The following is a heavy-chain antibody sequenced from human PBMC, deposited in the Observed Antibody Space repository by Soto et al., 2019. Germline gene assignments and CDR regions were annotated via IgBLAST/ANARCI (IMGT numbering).Heavy chain of an antibody. CDR1: GYTFTTYG. Sequence: GGSVKASCKAAGYTFTTYGMPWVRQAPEQRLEWIGWINGGNGYTKYSQKFQGRVTIIRDTSASTAYMELSSLRSEDTAVYYCASSHKSGCIYWYFDLWGRGTLVTVSS. CDR3: ASSHKSGCIYWYFDL. CDR2: INGGNGYT. V-gene: IGHV1-3*01. D-gene: IGHD6-19*01. J-gene: IGHJ2*01.